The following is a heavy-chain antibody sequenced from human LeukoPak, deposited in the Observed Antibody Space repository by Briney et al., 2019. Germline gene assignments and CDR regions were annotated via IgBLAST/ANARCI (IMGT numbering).Heavy chain of an antibody. Sequence: HPSETLSLTCAVSGVSISSSNWGTGVRQPPGKGLEGIGEIYHSGSTNYNPSLKSRVTISVDKSKNQFSLKLSSVTAAHTAVYYCARRPSPPDAFDIWGHGTVVTASS. V-gene: IGHV4-4*02. CDR2: IYHSGST. CDR1: GVSISSSNW. CDR3: ARRPSPPDAFDI. J-gene: IGHJ3*02.